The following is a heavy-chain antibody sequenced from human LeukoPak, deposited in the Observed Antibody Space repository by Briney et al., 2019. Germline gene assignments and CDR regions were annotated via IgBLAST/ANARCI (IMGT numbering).Heavy chain of an antibody. J-gene: IGHJ5*02. V-gene: IGHV1-2*02. CDR2: IKPNSGGT. D-gene: IGHD6-13*01. Sequence: ASVKVSCKASGYTFTGYYMHWVRQAPGQGLEWMGWIKPNSGGTNYAQKFQGRVTMTRDTSISTAYMELSRLRSDDTAVYYCARDYAAAGRGTFDPWGQGTLVTVSS. CDR1: GYTFTGYY. CDR3: ARDYAAAGRGTFDP.